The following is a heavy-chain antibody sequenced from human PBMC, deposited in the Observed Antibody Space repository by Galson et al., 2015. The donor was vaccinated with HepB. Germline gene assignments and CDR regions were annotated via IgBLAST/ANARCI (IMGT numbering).Heavy chain of an antibody. V-gene: IGHV1-46*03. Sequence: SVKVSCKASGYTFTSYYMHWVRQAPGQGLEWMGIINPSGGSTSYAQKFQGRVTMTRDTSTSTVYMELSSLRSEDTAVYYCARTKAAAGTSGWFDPWGPGTLVTVSS. D-gene: IGHD6-13*01. J-gene: IGHJ5*02. CDR1: GYTFTSYY. CDR2: INPSGGST. CDR3: ARTKAAAGTSGWFDP.